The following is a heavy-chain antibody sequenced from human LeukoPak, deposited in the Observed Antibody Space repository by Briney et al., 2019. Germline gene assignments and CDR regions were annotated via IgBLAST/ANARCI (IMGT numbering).Heavy chain of an antibody. J-gene: IGHJ4*02. CDR1: GYTFTNYD. CDR2: MNPNKGNT. CDR3: ATAGDDVDSVMIWDF. D-gene: IGHD3/OR15-3a*01. V-gene: IGHV1-8*01. Sequence: ASVKVSCKTSGYTFTNYDINWVRQATGQGLEWMGWMNPNKGNTGYAQKFQGRVTMTEDTSTDTAYMELSSLRSEDTAVYYCATAGDDVDSVMIWDFWGQGTLVTVSS.